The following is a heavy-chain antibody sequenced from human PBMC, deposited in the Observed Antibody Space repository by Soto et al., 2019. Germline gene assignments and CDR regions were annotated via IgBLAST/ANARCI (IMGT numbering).Heavy chain of an antibody. Sequence: GGALRLSCSASGFTFSSYGMHWVRQAPGKGLEWVAVISYDGSNKYYADSVKGRFTISRDNSKNTLYLQMNSLRAEDTAVYYCAKDIDIVLVPAACDYWGQGTLVTVSS. V-gene: IGHV3-30*18. J-gene: IGHJ4*02. CDR1: GFTFSSYG. D-gene: IGHD2-2*01. CDR2: ISYDGSNK. CDR3: AKDIDIVLVPAACDY.